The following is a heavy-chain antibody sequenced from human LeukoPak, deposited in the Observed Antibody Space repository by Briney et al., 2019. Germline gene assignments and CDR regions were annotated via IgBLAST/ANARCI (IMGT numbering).Heavy chain of an antibody. J-gene: IGHJ4*02. D-gene: IGHD5-12*01. CDR2: INPNSGGT. V-gene: IGHV1-2*02. Sequence: VASVKVSCKASGYTFTGYYMHWVRQAPGQGLEWMGWINPNSGGTNYAQKFQGRVTMTRDTSISTAYMELSRLRSDDTAVYYCASQSGGYDYYFDYWGQGTLVTVSS. CDR1: GYTFTGYY. CDR3: ASQSGGYDYYFDY.